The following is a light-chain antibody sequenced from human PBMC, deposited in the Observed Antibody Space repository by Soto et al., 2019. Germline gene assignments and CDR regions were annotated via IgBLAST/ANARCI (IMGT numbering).Light chain of an antibody. J-gene: IGKJ3*01. CDR2: KAS. V-gene: IGKV1-5*03. CDR1: QSISSW. Sequence: DIQMTQSPSTLSASVGDRVTITCRASQSISSWLAWYQQKPGKAPKLLIYKASSLESGAPSRFSGSASGTEFLLTISSLQPDDFASYYCRQYNSYPITCGPGTKVDI. CDR3: RQYNSYPIT.